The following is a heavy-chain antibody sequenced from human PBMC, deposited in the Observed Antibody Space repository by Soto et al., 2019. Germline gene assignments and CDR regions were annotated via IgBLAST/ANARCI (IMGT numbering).Heavy chain of an antibody. CDR3: ARDLPGIAAAGISDY. V-gene: IGHV4-38-2*02. Sequence: SETLSLTCAVSGYSISSGYYWGWIRQPPGKGLEWIGSIYHSGSTYYNPSLKSRVTISADTSKNQFSLKLSSVTAADTAVYYCARDLPGIAAAGISDYWGQGTLVTVS. D-gene: IGHD6-13*01. CDR2: IYHSGST. J-gene: IGHJ4*02. CDR1: GYSISSGYY.